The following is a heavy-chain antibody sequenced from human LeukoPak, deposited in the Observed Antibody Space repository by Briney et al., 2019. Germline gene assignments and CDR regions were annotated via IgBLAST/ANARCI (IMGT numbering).Heavy chain of an antibody. D-gene: IGHD5-24*01. V-gene: IGHV3-49*03. J-gene: IGHJ4*02. CDR1: GFTFGDYA. Sequence: GGSLRLSCTASGFTFGDYAMSWFRQAPGKGLEWVGFIRSKAYGGTTEYAASVKGRFTTSRDDSKSIAYLQMNSLKTEDTAVYYCTRRRVPEGYNLYYFDYWGQGTLVTVSS. CDR3: TRRRVPEGYNLYYFDY. CDR2: IRSKAYGGTT.